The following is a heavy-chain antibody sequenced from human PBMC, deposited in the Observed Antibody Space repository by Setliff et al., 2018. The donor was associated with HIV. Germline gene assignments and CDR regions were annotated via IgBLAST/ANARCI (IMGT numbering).Heavy chain of an antibody. CDR2: IHTSGST. CDR1: GGSISSGSYY. CDR3: ASPKERYYYGSGTNVREYYGMDV. J-gene: IGHJ6*02. Sequence: SETLSLTCTVSGGSISSGSYYWSWIRQPAGKGLEWIGHIHTSGSTKYNPSLKSRVTISADTSKNQFSLKVNSVTAADTAVYYCASPKERYYYGSGTNVREYYGMDVWGQGTTVTVSS. V-gene: IGHV4-61*09. D-gene: IGHD3-10*01.